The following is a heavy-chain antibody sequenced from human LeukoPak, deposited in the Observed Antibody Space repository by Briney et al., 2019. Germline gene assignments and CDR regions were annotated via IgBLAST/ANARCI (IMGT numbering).Heavy chain of an antibody. Sequence: GGSLRLSCAASGFTFSSYGMHWVRQAPGKGLEWVAFIRYDGSNKYYADSVKGRFTISRDNSKNTLYLQMNSLRAEDTAVYYCTKDPVVYYYDSRGYYTPPYYFDYWGQGTLVTVSS. CDR3: TKDPVVYYYDSRGYYTPPYYFDY. J-gene: IGHJ4*02. CDR2: IRYDGSNK. CDR1: GFTFSSYG. V-gene: IGHV3-30*02. D-gene: IGHD3-22*01.